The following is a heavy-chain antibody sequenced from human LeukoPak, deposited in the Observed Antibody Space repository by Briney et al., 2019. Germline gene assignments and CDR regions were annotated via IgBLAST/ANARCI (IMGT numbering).Heavy chain of an antibody. CDR3: ARDPGQWLGYYMDV. J-gene: IGHJ6*03. V-gene: IGHV1-18*01. CDR1: GYTFTSYG. CDR2: ISAYNGNT. D-gene: IGHD6-19*01. Sequence: GASVKVSCKASGYTFTSYGISWVRQAPGQGLEWMGWISAYNGNTNYAQKLQGRVTMTTDTSTSTAYVELRSLRSDDTAVYYCARDPGQWLGYYMDVWGKGTTVTISS.